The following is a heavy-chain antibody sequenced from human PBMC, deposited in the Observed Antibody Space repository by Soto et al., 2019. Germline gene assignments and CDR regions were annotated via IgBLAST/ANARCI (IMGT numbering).Heavy chain of an antibody. CDR1: GYTFTSYY. D-gene: IGHD2-21*02. V-gene: IGHV1-46*01. J-gene: IGHJ5*02. CDR3: ARGWVAYVVVTAMGFDL. Sequence: GASVKVSCKASGYTFTSYYMHWVRQAPGQGLEWMGIINPSGGSTSYAQKFQGRVTMTRDTSTSTVYMELSSLRSEDTAVYYCARGWVAYVVVTAMGFDLWGQGTLVTVS. CDR2: INPSGGST.